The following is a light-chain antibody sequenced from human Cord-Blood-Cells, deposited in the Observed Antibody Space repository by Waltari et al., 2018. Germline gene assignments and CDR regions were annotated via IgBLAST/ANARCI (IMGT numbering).Light chain of an antibody. V-gene: IGKV1-39*01. CDR2: AAS. J-gene: IGKJ5*01. CDR1: QSISSY. CDR3: QQSYSTPIT. Sequence: DRVTITCRASQSISSYLNWYQQKPGKAPKLLIYAASSLQSGVPSRFSGSGSGTDFTLTISSLQPEDFATYYCQQSYSTPITFGQGTRLEIK.